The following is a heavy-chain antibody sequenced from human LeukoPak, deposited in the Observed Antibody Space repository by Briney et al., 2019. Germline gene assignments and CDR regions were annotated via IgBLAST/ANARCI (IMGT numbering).Heavy chain of an antibody. CDR2: ISSSSSNI. J-gene: IGHJ6*03. CDR3: ARGGYSSSSYFYHYMDV. Sequence: GGSLRLSCAASGFTLSTYDMHWVRQAPGKGLEWVSYISSSSSNIYDADSMKGRFTLSRDNTKNSLYLQMNSLRDEDTAVYYCARGGYSSSSYFYHYMDVWGKGTTVTVSS. V-gene: IGHV3-21*06. CDR1: GFTLSTYD. D-gene: IGHD6-6*01.